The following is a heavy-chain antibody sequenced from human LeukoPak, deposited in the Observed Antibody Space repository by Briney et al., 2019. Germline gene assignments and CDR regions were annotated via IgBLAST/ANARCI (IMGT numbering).Heavy chain of an antibody. V-gene: IGHV4-61*01. CDR1: GDSVSSGSSY. CDR2: INHSGST. J-gene: IGHJ5*02. CDR3: ARVSGIVQWLVPGANWFDP. Sequence: SETLSLTCTVSGDSVSSGSSYWSWIRQPPGKGLEWIGEINHSGSTNYNPSLKSRVTISVDTSKNQFSLKLSSVTAADTAVYYCARVSGIVQWLVPGANWFDPWGQGTLVTVSS. D-gene: IGHD6-19*01.